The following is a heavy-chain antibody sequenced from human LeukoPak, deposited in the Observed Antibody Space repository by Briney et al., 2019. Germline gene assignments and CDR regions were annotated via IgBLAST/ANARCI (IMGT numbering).Heavy chain of an antibody. J-gene: IGHJ4*02. D-gene: IGHD2-8*01. CDR2: IYYSGST. V-gene: IGHV4-59*01. Sequence: SETLSLTCTVSGGSISSYYWSWIRQPPGKGLEWIGYIYYSGSTNYNPSLKSRVTISVDTSKNQFSLKLSSVTAADTAVYYCARAPYCTNGVCYGEFDYWGQGTLVTVSS. CDR1: GGSISSYY. CDR3: ARAPYCTNGVCYGEFDY.